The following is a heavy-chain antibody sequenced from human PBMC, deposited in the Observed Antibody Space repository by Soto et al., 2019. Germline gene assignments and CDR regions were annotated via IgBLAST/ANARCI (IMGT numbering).Heavy chain of an antibody. D-gene: IGHD3-22*01. CDR2: IKTDGTYA. CDR1: RFTFSTYW. J-gene: IGHJ4*02. CDR3: AAGGSGYYAN. V-gene: IGHV3-74*01. Sequence: EVQLVESGGDLVQPGGSLRLYYAASRFTFSTYWMHWVRQAPGKGLLWVSRIKTDGTYATYADSVKGRFTISRDNAKNTLYLQMHSLRVEDAAVYYCAAGGSGYYANWGQGTLVTVSS.